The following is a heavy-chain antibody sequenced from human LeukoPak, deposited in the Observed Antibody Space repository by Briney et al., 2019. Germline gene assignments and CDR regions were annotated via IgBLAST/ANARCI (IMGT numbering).Heavy chain of an antibody. CDR3: ARDRGAYCGGDCYLGFDY. CDR2: IAGSSGYI. Sequence: PGGSLRLSCAASGFTFNFYWMTWVRQAPGKGLEWVSSIAGSSGYISYADSVKGRFTISRDNAKKSLYLQMTSLTAEDTAVYYCARDRGAYCGGDCYLGFDYWGRGTLVTVSS. D-gene: IGHD2-21*02. J-gene: IGHJ4*01. V-gene: IGHV3-21*01. CDR1: GFTFNFYW.